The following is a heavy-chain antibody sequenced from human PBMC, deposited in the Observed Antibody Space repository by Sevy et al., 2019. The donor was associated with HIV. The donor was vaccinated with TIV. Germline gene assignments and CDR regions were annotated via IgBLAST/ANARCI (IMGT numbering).Heavy chain of an antibody. D-gene: IGHD5-12*01. CDR1: GFTVSTYA. CDR3: AKNGYNLRWFDP. V-gene: IGHV3-23*01. CDR2: ISGGGSTT. J-gene: IGHJ5*02. Sequence: GGSLRLSCAASGFTVSTYAMTWARQAPGKGLEWVSTISGGGSTTYYTDSVKGRFTISRDNSKNTLSLHMNSLRDDDTAVYYCAKNGYNLRWFDPWGQGTLVTVSS.